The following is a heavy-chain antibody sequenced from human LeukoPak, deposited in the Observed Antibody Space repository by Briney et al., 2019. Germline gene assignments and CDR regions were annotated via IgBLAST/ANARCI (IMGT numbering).Heavy chain of an antibody. V-gene: IGHV3-23*01. CDR2: ISGSGDST. CDR3: AKDPRGGYSGSWYFDY. D-gene: IGHD1-26*01. Sequence: GRSLRLSCAAAGFNFSSYWMTWVRQAPGKGLEWVSAISGSGDSTYYADSVKGRFTISRDNSKNTRYLQMNSLSAEDTAVYYCAKDPRGGYSGSWYFDYWGQGTLVTVSS. J-gene: IGHJ4*02. CDR1: GFNFSSYW.